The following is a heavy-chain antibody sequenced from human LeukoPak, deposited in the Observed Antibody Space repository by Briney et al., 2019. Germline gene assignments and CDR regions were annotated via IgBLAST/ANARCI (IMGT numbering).Heavy chain of an antibody. J-gene: IGHJ4*02. CDR1: GYTFTSYG. CDR3: ARAMMHYDSSGYRYYFDY. CDR2: ISAYNGNT. D-gene: IGHD3-22*01. V-gene: IGHV1-18*01. Sequence: ASVKVSCKASGYTFTSYGISWVRQAPGQGLEWMGWISAYNGNTNCAQKLQGRVTMTTDTSTSTAYMELRSLRSDDTAVYYCARAMMHYDSSGYRYYFDYWGQGTLVTVSS.